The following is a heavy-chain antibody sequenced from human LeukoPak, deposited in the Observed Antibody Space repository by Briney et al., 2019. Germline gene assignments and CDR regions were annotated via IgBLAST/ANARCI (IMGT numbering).Heavy chain of an antibody. CDR1: GGSISSGDYY. J-gene: IGHJ4*02. CDR3: ARTMIVVVILFDY. Sequence: PSETLSLTCTVSGGSISSGDYYWSWIRQPPGKGLEWIGYIYYSGSTYYNPSLKSRVTISVDTSKNQFSLKLSSVTAADTAVYYCARTMIVVVILFDYWGQGTLVTVSS. V-gene: IGHV4-30-4*08. CDR2: IYYSGST. D-gene: IGHD3-22*01.